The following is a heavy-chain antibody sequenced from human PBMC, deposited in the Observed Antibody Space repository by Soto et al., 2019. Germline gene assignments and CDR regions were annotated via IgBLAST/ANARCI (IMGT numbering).Heavy chain of an antibody. D-gene: IGHD6-13*01. J-gene: IGHJ4*02. CDR3: ARDQGGLHIAAAGTEISYYFDY. Sequence: PSQTLSLTCAISGDSVSSNSAAWNWIRQSPSRGLEWLGRTYYRSKWYNDYAVSVKSRITINPDTSKNQFSLQLNSVTPEDTAVYYCARDQGGLHIAAAGTEISYYFDYWGQGTLVTVSS. CDR1: GDSVSSNSAA. CDR2: TYYRSKWYN. V-gene: IGHV6-1*01.